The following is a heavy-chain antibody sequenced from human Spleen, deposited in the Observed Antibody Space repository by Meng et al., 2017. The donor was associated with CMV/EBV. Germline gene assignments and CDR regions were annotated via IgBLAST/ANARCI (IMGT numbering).Heavy chain of an antibody. CDR1: GFTFSDYY. CDR3: STYYYGSGSYYKD. J-gene: IGHJ4*02. Sequence: GESLKISCAASGFTFSDYYMSWIRQAPGKGLEWVSYISSSGSTIYYADSVKGRFTISRDNSKNTLYLQMNSLRAEDTAVYYCSTYYYGSGSYYKDWGQGTLVTVSS. D-gene: IGHD3-10*01. CDR2: ISSSGSTI. V-gene: IGHV3-11*04.